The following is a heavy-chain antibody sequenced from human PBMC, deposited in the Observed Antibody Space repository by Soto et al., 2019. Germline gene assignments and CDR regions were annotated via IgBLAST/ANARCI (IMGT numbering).Heavy chain of an antibody. CDR2: IYYSGST. Sequence: ASETLSLTCTVSGGSISSGGYYWSWIRQHPGKGLEWIGYIYYSGSTYYNPSLKSRVTISVDTSKNQFSLKLSSVTAADTAVYYCASAFYCSSTSCYRDYWGQGTLVTSPQ. J-gene: IGHJ4*02. CDR1: GGSISSGGYY. V-gene: IGHV4-31*03. D-gene: IGHD2-2*02. CDR3: ASAFYCSSTSCYRDY.